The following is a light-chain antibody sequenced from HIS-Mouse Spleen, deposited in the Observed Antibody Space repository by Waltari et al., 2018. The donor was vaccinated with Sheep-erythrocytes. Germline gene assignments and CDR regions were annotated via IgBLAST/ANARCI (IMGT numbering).Light chain of an antibody. V-gene: IGLV2-11*01. Sequence: QSALTQPRSVSWSPGQSVTISCTGTSSDVGGYNYVPWYQQHPCKAPKLMIYDVSKRPSVVPDRCSGAKAGNTASLTISGLQAEDEADYYCCSYAGSYTWVFGGGTKLTVL. CDR3: CSYAGSYTWV. CDR2: DVS. CDR1: SSDVGGYNY. J-gene: IGLJ3*02.